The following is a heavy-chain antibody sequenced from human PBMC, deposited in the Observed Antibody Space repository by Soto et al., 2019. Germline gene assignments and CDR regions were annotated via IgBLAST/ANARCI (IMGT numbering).Heavy chain of an antibody. CDR2: ISSSGSTI. J-gene: IGHJ1*01. Sequence: EVQLVESGGGLVQPGGSLRLSCAASGFTFSSYEMNWVRQAPGKGLEWVSYISSSGSTIYYADSVKGRFNISRDNAKNPLYLQMNSLRDEDTAVYYCARDCGDTGYFQHWGQGTLVTVSS. CDR3: ARDCGDTGYFQH. V-gene: IGHV3-48*03. D-gene: IGHD4-17*01. CDR1: GFTFSSYE.